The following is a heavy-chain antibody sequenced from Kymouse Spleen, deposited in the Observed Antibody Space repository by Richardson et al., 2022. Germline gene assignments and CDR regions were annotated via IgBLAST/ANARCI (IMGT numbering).Heavy chain of an antibody. V-gene: IGHV4-39*01. CDR2: IYYSGST. Sequence: QLQLQESGPGLVKPSETLSLTCTVSGGSISSSSYYWGWIRQPPGKGLEWIGSIYYSGSTYYNPSLKSRVTISVDTSKNQFSLKLSSVTAADTAVYYCARQRGYSGYGPFDYWGQGTLVTVSS. D-gene: IGHD5-12*01. CDR1: GGSISSSSYY. J-gene: IGHJ4*02. CDR3: ARQRGYSGYGPFDY.